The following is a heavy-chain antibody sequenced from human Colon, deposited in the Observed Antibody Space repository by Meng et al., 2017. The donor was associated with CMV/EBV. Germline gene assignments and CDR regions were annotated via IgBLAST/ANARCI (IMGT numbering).Heavy chain of an antibody. V-gene: IGHV4-4*07. CDR3: AKEAPGGNYWYFDL. J-gene: IGHJ2*01. D-gene: IGHD1-26*01. Sequence: VQTQWRGPGSVKSSVTLSLTCLVSRGSITSYDWSWIRQPAGRGMEWIGRMYTSVSTNYNPSLKSRVTMSVDTYKKQFSLKLSSVTAADTAMYYCAKEAPGGNYWYFDLWGRGTLVTVSS. CDR1: RGSITSYD. CDR2: MYTSVST.